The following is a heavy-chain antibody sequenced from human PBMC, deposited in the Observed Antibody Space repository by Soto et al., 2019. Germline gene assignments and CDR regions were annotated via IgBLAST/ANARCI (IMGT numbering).Heavy chain of an antibody. Sequence: QVQLQESGPGLVKPSETLALNCAVYGGSIHSHKSWNCVRLPPVYGLEWIAEIYHSGSTNYNPSLNSLVTISLDKSKKQFSMKLTSVTAADSAVDYCTRDDNIFVVPTSLGTRAVRGQGTTV. CDR2: IYHSGST. CDR1: GGSIHSHKS. V-gene: IGHV4-4*02. D-gene: IGHD2-2*01. CDR3: TRDDNIFVVPTSLGTRAV. J-gene: IGHJ6*02.